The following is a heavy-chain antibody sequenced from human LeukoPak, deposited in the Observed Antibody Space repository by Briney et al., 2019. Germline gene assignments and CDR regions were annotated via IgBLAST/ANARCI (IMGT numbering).Heavy chain of an antibody. CDR2: ISGSGGST. V-gene: IGHV3-23*01. Sequence: GGSLRLSCAVSGITLSNYGMSWVRQAPGKGLEWVAGISGSGGSTNYADSVKGRFTISRDNRKNTLFLQMNSLRAEDTAVYFCAKRGVVIRVILVGFHKEAYYFDSWGQGALVTVSS. CDR1: GITLSNYG. J-gene: IGHJ4*02. CDR3: AKRGVVIRVILVGFHKEAYYFDS. D-gene: IGHD3-22*01.